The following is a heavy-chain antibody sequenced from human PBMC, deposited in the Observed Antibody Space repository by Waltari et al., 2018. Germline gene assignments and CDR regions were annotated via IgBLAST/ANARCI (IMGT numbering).Heavy chain of an antibody. CDR1: GGTFSSYA. CDR3: ARDQDGDYVDYYYGMDV. Sequence: QVQLVQSGAEVKKPGSSVKVSCKASGGTFSSYAISWVRQAPGQGLEWMGRIIPIFGTANYAQKFQGRVTITADKSTSTAYMELSSLRSEDTAVYYCARDQDGDYVDYYYGMDVWGQGTTVTVSS. D-gene: IGHD4-17*01. CDR2: IIPIFGTA. J-gene: IGHJ6*02. V-gene: IGHV1-69*08.